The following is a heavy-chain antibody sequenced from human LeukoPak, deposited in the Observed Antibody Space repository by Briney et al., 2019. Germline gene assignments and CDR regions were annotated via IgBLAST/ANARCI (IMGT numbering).Heavy chain of an antibody. CDR3: ARESPACGGGSCYEY. D-gene: IGHD2-15*01. Sequence: PSETLSLTCTVSGGSINSYYWSWIRQPPGKGLEWIGFIYYSGTTNYNPSLKSRVTISVDTSNNQFSLKLSSVTAADTAVYYCARESPACGGGSCYEYWGQGTLVTVSS. CDR1: GGSINSYY. CDR2: IYYSGTT. V-gene: IGHV4-59*01. J-gene: IGHJ4*02.